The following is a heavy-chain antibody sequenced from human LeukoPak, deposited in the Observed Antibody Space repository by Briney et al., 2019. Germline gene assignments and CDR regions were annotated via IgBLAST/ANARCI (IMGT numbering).Heavy chain of an antibody. J-gene: IGHJ5*02. CDR1: GGTFSSYA. V-gene: IGHV1-69*06. D-gene: IGHD1-26*01. CDR2: IIPIFGTA. CDR3: ARDNSVGDNAWWFDP. Sequence: SVKLSCKSSGGTFSSYAISWVRQAPGQGLEWMGGIIPIFGTANYAQKFQGRVTITADKSTSTAYMELSSLRSEDTAIYYCARDNSVGDNAWWFDPWGQGTLVTVSS.